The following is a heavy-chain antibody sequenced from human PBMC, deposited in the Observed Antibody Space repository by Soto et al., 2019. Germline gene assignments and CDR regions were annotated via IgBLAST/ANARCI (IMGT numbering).Heavy chain of an antibody. CDR3: TRSGNNFYYYGMDV. V-gene: IGHV3-48*03. Sequence: GGSLRLSCVASGFTLRSYEMNWVRQAPGKGLEWVSYISSSGSVIKYGDSVKGRFTISRDNAKNSLYLQMNSLRAEDTALYYCTRSGNNFYYYGMDVCGQGTTVTVYS. CDR1: GFTLRSYE. D-gene: IGHD6-25*01. J-gene: IGHJ6*02. CDR2: ISSSGSVI.